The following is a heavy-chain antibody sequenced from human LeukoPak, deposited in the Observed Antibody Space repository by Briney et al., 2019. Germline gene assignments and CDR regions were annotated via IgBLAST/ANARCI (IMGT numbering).Heavy chain of an antibody. CDR3: AKVEFPGYYYDSSGYYLDY. CDR2: ISTDGSST. D-gene: IGHD3-22*01. V-gene: IGHV3-74*01. Sequence: GGSLRLSCAASGFTFSSYWMHWVCQAPGKGLVWVSRISTDGSSTSYADSVKGRFTISRDNAKNTLYLQMNSLRAEDTAVYYCAKVEFPGYYYDSSGYYLDYWGQGTLVTVSS. J-gene: IGHJ4*02. CDR1: GFTFSSYW.